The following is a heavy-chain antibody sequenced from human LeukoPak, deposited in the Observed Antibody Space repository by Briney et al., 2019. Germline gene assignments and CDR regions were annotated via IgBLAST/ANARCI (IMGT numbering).Heavy chain of an antibody. J-gene: IGHJ4*02. CDR2: IWYDGSNK. CDR1: GFTVSSNY. Sequence: GGSLRLSCAASGFTVSSNYMSWVRQAPGKGLEWVAVIWYDGSNKYYADSVKGRFTISRDNSKNTLYLQMNSLSAEDTAVYYCARDLSPDFWSGYFDYWGQGTLVTVSS. V-gene: IGHV3-33*08. CDR3: ARDLSPDFWSGYFDY. D-gene: IGHD3-3*01.